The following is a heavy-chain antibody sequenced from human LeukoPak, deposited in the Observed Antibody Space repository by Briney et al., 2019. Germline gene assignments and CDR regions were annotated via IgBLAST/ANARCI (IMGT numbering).Heavy chain of an antibody. Sequence: GSLRLSCAASGFTLSSYAMSWVRQPPGKGLEWIGNLYDSGSTHYNPSLRSRVTISADTSKNQFSLKLSSVTAADTAVYYCARHPRPGYSGYENAFDIWGQGNMVTVSS. CDR1: GFTLSSYA. CDR2: LYDSGST. D-gene: IGHD5-12*01. J-gene: IGHJ3*02. CDR3: ARHPRPGYSGYENAFDI. V-gene: IGHV4-39*01.